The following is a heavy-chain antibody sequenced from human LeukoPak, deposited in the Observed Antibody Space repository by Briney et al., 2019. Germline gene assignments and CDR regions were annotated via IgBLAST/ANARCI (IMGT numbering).Heavy chain of an antibody. J-gene: IGHJ4*02. D-gene: IGHD3-10*01. CDR3: ASDGEYRGAYFY. CDR1: GYSFANYW. Sequence: RGASLKFSYKCSGYSFANYWIHWLRPIPGKGLGRMGKIDPSDSYTTYSPSFQGHVTFSADKSISTAYLQWSSLKASDTAMYYCASDGEYRGAYFYWGQGTLVTVSS. V-gene: IGHV5-10-1*01. CDR2: IDPSDSYT.